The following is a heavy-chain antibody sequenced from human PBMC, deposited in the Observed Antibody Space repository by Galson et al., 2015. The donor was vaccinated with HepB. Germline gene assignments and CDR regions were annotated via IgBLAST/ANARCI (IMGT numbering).Heavy chain of an antibody. CDR2: ISSSSSTI. CDR1: GFTFSSYS. V-gene: IGHV3-48*02. D-gene: IGHD6-13*01. CDR3: ARGQQLVLDPFDY. Sequence: SLRLSCAASGFTFSSYSMNWVRQAPGKGLEWVSYISSSSSTIYYADSVKGRFTISRDNAKNSLYLQMNSLRDEDTAVYYCARGQQLVLDPFDYWGQGTLVTVSS. J-gene: IGHJ4*02.